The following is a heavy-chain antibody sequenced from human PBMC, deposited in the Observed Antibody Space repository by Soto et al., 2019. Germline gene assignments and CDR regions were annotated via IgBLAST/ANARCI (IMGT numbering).Heavy chain of an antibody. J-gene: IGHJ4*02. D-gene: IGHD3-3*01. CDR3: ARGGSDFWSGYGEGASRGFYY. Sequence: QVQLQESGPGLVKPSGTLSLTCAVSSGSIRSSNWWSWVRQPPGKGLEWIGEIYHSGRPNYNPSLKSRDTISVDKSKNQFSLKLSSVTAADTAVYYCARGGSDFWSGYGEGASRGFYYWGQGTLVTVSS. CDR2: IYHSGRP. V-gene: IGHV4-4*02. CDR1: SGSIRSSNW.